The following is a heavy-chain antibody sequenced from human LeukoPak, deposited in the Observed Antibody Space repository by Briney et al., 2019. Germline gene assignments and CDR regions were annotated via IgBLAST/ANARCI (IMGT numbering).Heavy chain of an antibody. J-gene: IGHJ4*02. Sequence: GGSLRLSCAASGFTFSTHWMSWDRQAPGKGLEWVANIKEDGRQRYYVDSVKGRFTISRDNAKKSLYLQMNSLRAEDTAVYYCASGFLDDFWSGHFWGQGALVTVSS. CDR2: IKEDGRQR. CDR3: ASGFLDDFWSGHF. D-gene: IGHD3-3*01. CDR1: GFTFSTHW. V-gene: IGHV3-7*01.